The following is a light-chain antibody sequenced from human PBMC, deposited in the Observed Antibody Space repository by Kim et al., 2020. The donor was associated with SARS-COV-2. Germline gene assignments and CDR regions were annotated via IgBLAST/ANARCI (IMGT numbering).Light chain of an antibody. CDR3: QQRSNWPPIT. CDR1: QSVSGY. J-gene: IGKJ5*01. V-gene: IGKV3-11*01. CDR2: DAS. Sequence: SPGERATRSCRAIQSVSGYLAWYQQKPGQAPRLLIYDASNWATGIPARFSGSGSGTDFTLTISSLEPEDFAVYYCQQRSNWPPITFGQGTRLGIK.